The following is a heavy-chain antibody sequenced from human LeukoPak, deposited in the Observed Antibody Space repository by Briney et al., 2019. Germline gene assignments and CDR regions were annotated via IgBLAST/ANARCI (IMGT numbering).Heavy chain of an antibody. CDR2: INPSGGST. V-gene: IGHV1-46*01. CDR1: GGTFTSYY. CDR3: ARDREVGATQLGAFDI. J-gene: IGHJ3*02. Sequence: ASVKVSCKASGGTFTSYYMHWVRQAPGQGLEWMGIINPSGGSTSYAQKFQGRVTMTRDTSTSTVYMELSSLRSEDTAVYYCARDREVGATQLGAFDIWGQGTMVTVSS. D-gene: IGHD1-26*01.